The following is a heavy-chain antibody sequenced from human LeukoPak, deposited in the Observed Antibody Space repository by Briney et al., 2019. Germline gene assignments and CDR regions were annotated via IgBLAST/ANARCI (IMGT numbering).Heavy chain of an antibody. CDR3: ARLIVGATDY. J-gene: IGHJ4*02. D-gene: IGHD1-26*01. CDR2: ISSSSSII. Sequence: GGSLRLSCAASGFTFSSYSMNWVRQAPGKGLEWVSYISSSSSIIYYADSVKGRFTISRDNAKNSLYLQMNSLRVEDTAVYYCARLIVGATDYWGQGTLVTVSS. CDR1: GFTFSSYS. V-gene: IGHV3-48*04.